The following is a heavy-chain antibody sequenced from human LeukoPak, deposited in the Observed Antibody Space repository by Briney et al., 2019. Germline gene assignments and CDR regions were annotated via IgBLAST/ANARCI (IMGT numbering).Heavy chain of an antibody. J-gene: IGHJ4*02. CDR1: GFTVSSNY. D-gene: IGHD4-17*01. Sequence: GASLRITYADTGFTVSSNYMRWVRQAPGQGLEWVSVIYSGGSTYHADSVKGRFTISRDNSKNTLYLQMNSLRAEDTAVYYCARLIDYGDYRYWGQGTLVTVSS. CDR3: ARLIDYGDYRY. V-gene: IGHV3-53*01. CDR2: IYSGGST.